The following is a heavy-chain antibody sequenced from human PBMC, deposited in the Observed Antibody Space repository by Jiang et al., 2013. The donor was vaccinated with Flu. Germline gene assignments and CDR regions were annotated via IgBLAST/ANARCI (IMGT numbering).Heavy chain of an antibody. D-gene: IGHD1-1*01. CDR2: IYWDDDK. J-gene: IGHJ6*02. CDR3: AYTSGIPLERDYYFYGMDV. Sequence: KPTQTLTLTCTFSGFSLSSTAVGVGWIRQPPGKALEWLALIYWDDDKRYSPSLKSRLTITKDTSKNQVVLTMTNMDPVDTATYYCAYTSGIPLERDYYFYGMDVWGQGTT. V-gene: IGHV2-5*02. CDR1: GFSLSSTAVG.